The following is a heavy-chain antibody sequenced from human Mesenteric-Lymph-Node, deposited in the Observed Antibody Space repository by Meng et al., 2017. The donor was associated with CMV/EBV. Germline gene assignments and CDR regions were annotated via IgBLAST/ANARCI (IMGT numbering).Heavy chain of an antibody. V-gene: IGHV3-21*01. CDR2: ISSSSSYI. D-gene: IGHD6-19*01. CDR3: AKDPAGTRGYYFDY. Sequence: GESLKISCAASGFTFSSYSMNWVRQAPGKGLEWVSSISSSSSYIYYADSVKGRFTISRDNAKNSLYLQMNSLRAEDTAVYYCAKDPAGTRGYYFDYWGQGMLVTVSS. J-gene: IGHJ4*02. CDR1: GFTFSSYS.